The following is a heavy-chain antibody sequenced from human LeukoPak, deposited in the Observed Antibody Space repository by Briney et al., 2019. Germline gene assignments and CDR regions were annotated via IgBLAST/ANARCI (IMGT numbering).Heavy chain of an antibody. CDR2: ISYAGTNK. V-gene: IGHV3-30*04. D-gene: IGHD6-6*01. Sequence: GGSLRLSCAASGFTFSNYAMHWVRQAPGKGLEWVAVISYAGTNKNYADSVKGRFTISRDNSKNTLYLQMNNLRADDTAVYYCASPNPRIAARPYYYYYMDVWGKGTTVTVSS. J-gene: IGHJ6*03. CDR1: GFTFSNYA. CDR3: ASPNPRIAARPYYYYYMDV.